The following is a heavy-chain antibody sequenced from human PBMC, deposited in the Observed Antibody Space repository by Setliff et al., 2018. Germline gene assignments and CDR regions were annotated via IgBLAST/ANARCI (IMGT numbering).Heavy chain of an antibody. Sequence: ETLSLTCTVSGGSISRYHWSWIRQPPGKGLEWIGSIYYSGSTYYNPSLKSRVTISVDTSKNQFSLRLSSVTAADTAVYYCARGTTNLNYYYYMDVWGKGTTVTVSS. D-gene: IGHD4-4*01. V-gene: IGHV4-39*07. CDR1: GGSISRYH. CDR2: IYYSGST. CDR3: ARGTTNLNYYYYMDV. J-gene: IGHJ6*03.